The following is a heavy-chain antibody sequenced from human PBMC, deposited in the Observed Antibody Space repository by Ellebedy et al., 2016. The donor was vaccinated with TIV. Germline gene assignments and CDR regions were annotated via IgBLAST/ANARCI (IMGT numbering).Heavy chain of an antibody. CDR1: GGSFSGYY. CDR2: INHSGST. Sequence: SETLSLTXAVYGGSFSGYYWSWIRQPPGKGLEWIGEINHSGSTNYNPSLKSRVTISVDTSKNQFSLKLSSVTAADTAVYYCARFRRSGSYYNVLLRYYYGMGVWGQGTTVTVSS. D-gene: IGHD3-10*01. CDR3: ARFRRSGSYYNVLLRYYYGMGV. V-gene: IGHV4-34*01. J-gene: IGHJ6*02.